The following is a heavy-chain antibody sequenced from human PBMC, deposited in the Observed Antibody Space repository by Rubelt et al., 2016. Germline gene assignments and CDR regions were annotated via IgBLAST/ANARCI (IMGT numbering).Heavy chain of an antibody. V-gene: IGHV3-NL1*01. CDR1: GFTFSSYG. D-gene: IGHD2/OR15-2a*01. Sequence: QVQLVESGGGVVQPGRSLRLSCAASGFTFSSYGMHWVRQAPGKGLEWVAVIYSGGSTYYADSVKGRFTISRHNSKNTLYLQMNSLRPEDTAVYYCARVVISGQGALDIWGQGTMVTVSS. CDR2: IYSGGST. CDR3: ARVVISGQGALDI. J-gene: IGHJ3*02.